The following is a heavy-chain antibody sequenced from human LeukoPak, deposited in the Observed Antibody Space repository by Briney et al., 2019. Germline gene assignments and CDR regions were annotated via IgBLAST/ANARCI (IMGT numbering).Heavy chain of an antibody. V-gene: IGHV3-9*01. CDR1: GFTFDDYS. CDR2: ISWHSRSI. CDR3: TKDLSSQWFTDIRHYGMNV. Sequence: GGSLRLSCAASGFTFDDYSMHWVRHAPGKGLEWVAGISWHSRSIGYADSVKGRFTISRDNAKNSVSLQMNSLRTEDTALYYCTKDLSSQWFTDIRHYGMNVWGQGTTVAVSS. J-gene: IGHJ6*02. D-gene: IGHD3-22*01.